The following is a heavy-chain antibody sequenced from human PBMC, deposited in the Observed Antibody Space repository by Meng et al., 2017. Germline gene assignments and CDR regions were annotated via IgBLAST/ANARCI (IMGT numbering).Heavy chain of an antibody. CDR1: GGSFSGYD. CDR2: INHSGST. D-gene: IGHD3-3*01. J-gene: IGHJ4*02. Sequence: QGQVQQWGAGMLEPSEPLSLTCAGYGGSFSGYDGSWIRQPPGKGLEWIGEINHSGSTNYNPSLKSRVTISVDTSKNQFSLKLSSVTAADTAVYYCARRWVIWSGYRLDYWGQGTLVTVSS. CDR3: ARRWVIWSGYRLDY. V-gene: IGHV4-34*01.